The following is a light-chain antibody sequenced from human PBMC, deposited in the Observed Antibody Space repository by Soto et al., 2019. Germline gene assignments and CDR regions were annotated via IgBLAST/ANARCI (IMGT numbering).Light chain of an antibody. CDR2: WAS. J-gene: IGKJ3*01. CDR3: QQYFSTPPFT. CDR1: QSVLYSSNNKNY. Sequence: DIVMTQSPDSLAVSLGERATINCKSSQSVLYSSNNKNYLAWYQQKQGQPPKLLIYWASTRESGVPDRFSGSGSGTDFTLTISSLQAADVAVYYCQQYFSTPPFTFGPGNKVDIK. V-gene: IGKV4-1*01.